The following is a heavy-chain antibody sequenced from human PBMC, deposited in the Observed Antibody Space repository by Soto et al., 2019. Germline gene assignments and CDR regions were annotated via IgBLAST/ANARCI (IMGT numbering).Heavy chain of an antibody. V-gene: IGHV3-30*18. D-gene: IGHD6-13*01. CDR1: GFTFSSYG. J-gene: IGHJ6*02. CDR3: AKFLIAAAGTNNPNYNYYYYGMDV. Sequence: GGSLRLSCAASGFTFSSYGMHWVRQAPGKGLEWVAVISYDGSNKYYADSVKGRFTISRDNSKNTLYLQMNSLRAEDTAVYYCAKFLIAAAGTNNPNYNYYYYGMDVWGQGTTVTVSS. CDR2: ISYDGSNK.